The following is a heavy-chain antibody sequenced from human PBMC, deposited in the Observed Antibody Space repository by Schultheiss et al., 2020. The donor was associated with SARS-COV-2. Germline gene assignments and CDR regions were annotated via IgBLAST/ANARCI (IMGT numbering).Heavy chain of an antibody. V-gene: IGHV3-30*01. J-gene: IGHJ6*03. CDR1: GFTFSAYA. Sequence: GGSLRLSCAASGFTFSAYAMHWARQTPGKGLEWLALITYDGSYEYYADSVKGRFTISRDDSKNTLYLQMNSLRPEDTAVYYCARDPGLGYCSGGSCQYYYYYYMDVWGKGTTVTVSS. CDR2: ITYDGSYE. CDR3: ARDPGLGYCSGGSCQYYYYYYMDV. D-gene: IGHD2-15*01.